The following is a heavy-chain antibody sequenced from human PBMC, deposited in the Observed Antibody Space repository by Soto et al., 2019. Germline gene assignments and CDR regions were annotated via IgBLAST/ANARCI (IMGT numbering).Heavy chain of an antibody. J-gene: IGHJ4*02. Sequence: QITLRESGPSLVKPTETLTLTCTFSGFSLTTTGVGVGWIRQPPGKALGWLAVVLWDGGERYSPSLKSSVTITKDTSTDQVVLTMTNMDPADTATYYCTQVYGSGSWGWYFHSWGQGTLVTVSS. CDR1: GFSLTTTGVG. CDR3: TQVYGSGSWGWYFHS. V-gene: IGHV2-5*02. CDR2: VLWDGGE. D-gene: IGHD1-26*01.